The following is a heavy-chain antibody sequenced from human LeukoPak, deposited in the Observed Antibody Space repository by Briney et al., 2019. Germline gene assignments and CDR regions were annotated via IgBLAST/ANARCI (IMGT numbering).Heavy chain of an antibody. CDR1: GGSISSYY. CDR3: ARSSGWSFFDC. V-gene: IGHV4-59*01. J-gene: IGHJ4*02. CDR2: INYSGNT. Sequence: NPSETLSLTCPVSGGSISSYYWSWIRQTPGKGLEWIGCINYSGNTDYSPSLKSRLTISVDTSKNQFSLRLRSVTAADTAVYYCARSSGWSFFDCWGQGSVVTVSS. D-gene: IGHD6-19*01.